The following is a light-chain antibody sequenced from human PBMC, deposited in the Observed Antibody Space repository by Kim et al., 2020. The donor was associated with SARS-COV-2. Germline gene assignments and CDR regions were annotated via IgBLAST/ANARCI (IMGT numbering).Light chain of an antibody. V-gene: IGLV3-19*01. CDR1: SLRSYY. CDR2: GRD. CDR3: QSRDSGGKVI. Sequence: SSELTQDPVVSVALGQTVRITCQGDSLRSYYATWYQQKPRQAPVVVMYGRDNRPSGIPDRFSGSASGNTASLTISGTQAEDEADFYCQSRDSGGKVIFGGGTQLTVL. J-gene: IGLJ2*01.